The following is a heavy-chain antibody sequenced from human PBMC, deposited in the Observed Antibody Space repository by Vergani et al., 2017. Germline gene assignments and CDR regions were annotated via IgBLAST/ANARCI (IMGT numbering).Heavy chain of an antibody. CDR3: ARGRTTVTLYYYCYGMDV. CDR1: VGTFSSYT. CDR2: IIPILGIA. Sequence: QVQLVQSGAEVKKTGSSVKVSCKASVGTFSSYTISWVRQAPGQGLEWMGRIIPILGIANYAPKFQGRVTITADKSTSTAYMELSSLRSEDTAVYYCARGRTTVTLYYYCYGMDVWGQGTTGTVSS. D-gene: IGHD4-11*01. V-gene: IGHV1-69*02. J-gene: IGHJ6*02.